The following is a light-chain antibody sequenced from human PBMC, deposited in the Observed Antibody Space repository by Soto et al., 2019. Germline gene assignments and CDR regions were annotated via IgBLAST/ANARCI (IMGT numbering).Light chain of an antibody. Sequence: EIVMTQSPATLSVSPGERATLSCRASQSVNSNLAWFQQKPGQAPRLLIHGASTRATAIPARFSGSGSGTEFTLTISSLQSEDFAVYYCQQYNNWPRTFGQGTKVEIK. CDR2: GAS. J-gene: IGKJ1*01. CDR1: QSVNSN. V-gene: IGKV3-15*01. CDR3: QQYNNWPRT.